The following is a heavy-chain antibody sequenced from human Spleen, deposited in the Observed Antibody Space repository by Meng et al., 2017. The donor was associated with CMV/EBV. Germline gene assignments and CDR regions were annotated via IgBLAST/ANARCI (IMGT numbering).Heavy chain of an antibody. D-gene: IGHD3-9*01. CDR1: GGSISSSSYY. V-gene: IGHV4-39*07. Sequence: SETLSLTCTVSGGSISSSSYYWGWIRQPPGKGLEWIGSLYYSGSTYYNPSLKSRFTISVDTSKNQFSLKLSSVTAADTAVYYCARAPHTYDILTGYYEGYYFDYWGQGTLVTVSS. CDR2: LYYSGST. J-gene: IGHJ4*02. CDR3: ARAPHTYDILTGYYEGYYFDY.